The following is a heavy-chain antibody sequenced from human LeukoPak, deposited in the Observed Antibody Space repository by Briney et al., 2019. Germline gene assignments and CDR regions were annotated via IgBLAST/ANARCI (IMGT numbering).Heavy chain of an antibody. CDR1: GFAFSSYN. J-gene: IGHJ4*02. Sequence: PGGSLRLSCAASGFAFSSYNMKWVRQAPGKGLEWVSFISTSSTYIYYADSVKGRFTVSRDNSKNLLYLQMDSLRVEDTAVYYCARAGTCSSTSCDGGIEYWGQGTLVTVSS. CDR2: ISTSSTYI. CDR3: ARAGTCSSTSCDGGIEY. V-gene: IGHV3-21*06. D-gene: IGHD2-2*01.